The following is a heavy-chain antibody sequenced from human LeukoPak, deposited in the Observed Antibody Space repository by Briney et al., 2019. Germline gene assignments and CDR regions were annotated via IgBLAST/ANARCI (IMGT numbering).Heavy chain of an antibody. D-gene: IGHD5-18*01. Sequence: SGGSLRLSCSASGFTFSNYWMSWVRQAPGKGLEWVSAISGSGGSTYYADSVKGRFTISRDNSKNTLYLQMNSLRAEDTAVYYCAKVGGYSYGYNWFDPWGQGTLVTVSS. J-gene: IGHJ5*02. CDR2: ISGSGGST. CDR3: AKVGGYSYGYNWFDP. CDR1: GFTFSNYW. V-gene: IGHV3-23*01.